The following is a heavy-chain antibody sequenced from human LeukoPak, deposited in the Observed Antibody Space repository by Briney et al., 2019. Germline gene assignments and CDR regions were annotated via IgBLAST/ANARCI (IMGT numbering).Heavy chain of an antibody. CDR3: AKRGVVIRVILVGFHKEANYFDS. D-gene: IGHD3-22*01. CDR2: ISGSGGST. J-gene: IGHJ4*02. V-gene: IGHV3-23*01. CDR1: GFTFSSYA. Sequence: PGRSLRLSCAASGFTFSSYAMHWVRQAPGKGLEWVAGISGSGGSTNYADSVKGRFTISRDNPKNILYLQMNSLRAEDTAVYFCAKRGVVIRVILVGFHKEANYFDSWGQGALVTVSS.